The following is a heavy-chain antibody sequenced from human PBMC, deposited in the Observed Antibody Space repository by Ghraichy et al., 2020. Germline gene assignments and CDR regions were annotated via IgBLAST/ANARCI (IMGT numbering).Heavy chain of an antibody. J-gene: IGHJ4*02. D-gene: IGHD3-10*01. Sequence: SGPTLVKPTQTLTLTCTFSGFSLSTPLVGVSWVRQPPGGALEWLALLYWDGDTRYSTSLRNRLTITKDTSKNQVVLRVTNMGPLDTATYYCAHAWGTNYGFSFDFWGQGTQVTVSS. CDR3: AHAWGTNYGFSFDF. V-gene: IGHV2-5*02. CDR1: GFSLSTPLVG. CDR2: LYWDGDT.